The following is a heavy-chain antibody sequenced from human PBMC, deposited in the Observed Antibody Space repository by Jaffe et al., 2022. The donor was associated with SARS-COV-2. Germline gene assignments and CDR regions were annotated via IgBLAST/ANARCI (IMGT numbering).Heavy chain of an antibody. CDR1: GYTFTNYA. J-gene: IGHJ4*02. V-gene: IGHV1-3*04. D-gene: IGHD5-12*01. CDR3: ARERDGYKYDY. CDR2: INTAKGDT. Sequence: QVQLVQSGAEVKKPGASVKVSCKPSGYTFTNYAIHWVRQAPGQRPEWMGWINTAKGDTLYSQKFQGRVTITRDTSASTAFMELSSLRSEDTAVYYCARERDGYKYDYWGQGTLVTVSS.